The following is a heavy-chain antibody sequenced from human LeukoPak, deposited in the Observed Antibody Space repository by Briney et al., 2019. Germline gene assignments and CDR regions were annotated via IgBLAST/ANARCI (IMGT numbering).Heavy chain of an antibody. D-gene: IGHD1-26*01. V-gene: IGHV1-46*01. CDR2: ISPGAGTT. J-gene: IGHJ4*02. CDR3: ARDVGATPGY. CDR1: GYTFTSYY. Sequence: GASVMVSCKASGYTFTSYYIHWVRQAPGQGLEWMGIISPGAGTTSYAQKFQGRVTMTRDTSTSTVYVEVSSLRSDDTAVYYCARDVGATPGYWGRGTLVTVSS.